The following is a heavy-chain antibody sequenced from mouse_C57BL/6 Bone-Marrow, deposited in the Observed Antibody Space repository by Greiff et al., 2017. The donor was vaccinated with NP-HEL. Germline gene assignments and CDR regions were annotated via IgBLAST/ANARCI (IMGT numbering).Heavy chain of an antibody. J-gene: IGHJ1*03. V-gene: IGHV1-69*01. CDR1: GYTFTSYW. CDR2: IDPSDSYT. Sequence: QVQLQQPGAELVMPGASVKLSCKASGYTFTSYWMHWVKQRPGQGLEWIGEIDPSDSYTNYNQKFKGKSTLTVDKSSSTAYMQLSSLTSEDSAVYYWARGERGYFYWYFDVWGTGTTVTVSS. CDR3: ARGERGYFYWYFDV. D-gene: IGHD2-14*01.